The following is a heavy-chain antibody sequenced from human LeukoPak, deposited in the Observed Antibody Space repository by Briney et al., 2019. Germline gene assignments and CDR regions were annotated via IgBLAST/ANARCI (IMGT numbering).Heavy chain of an antibody. Sequence: GGSLRLSCAASGFTFSSYSMNWVRQAPGKRLEWVSSISSSSSYIYYADSVKGRFTISRDNAKNSLYLQMNSLRAEDTAVYYCARAFIRGDSSGYHAFDIWGQGTMVTVSS. J-gene: IGHJ3*02. CDR2: ISSSSSYI. V-gene: IGHV3-21*01. D-gene: IGHD3-22*01. CDR1: GFTFSSYS. CDR3: ARAFIRGDSSGYHAFDI.